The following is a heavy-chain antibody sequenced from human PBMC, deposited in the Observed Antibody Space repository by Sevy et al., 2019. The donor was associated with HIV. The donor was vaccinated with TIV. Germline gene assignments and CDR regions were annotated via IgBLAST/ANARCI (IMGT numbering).Heavy chain of an antibody. J-gene: IGHJ6*02. D-gene: IGHD2-15*01. Sequence: SETLSLTCTVSGGSISSYYWSWIRQPAGKGLEWIGRIYTSGSTNYNPSLKSRVTMSVDTSKNQFSLKLSSVTAADTAVYYCARVVAYCSGGTCFPGYYYGMDVWGQGTTVTVSS. CDR1: GGSISSYY. CDR3: ARVVAYCSGGTCFPGYYYGMDV. CDR2: IYTSGST. V-gene: IGHV4-4*07.